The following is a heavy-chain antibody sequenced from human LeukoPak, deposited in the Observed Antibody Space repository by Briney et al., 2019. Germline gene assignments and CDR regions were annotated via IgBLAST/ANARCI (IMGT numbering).Heavy chain of an antibody. V-gene: IGHV3-30*03. J-gene: IGHJ5*02. CDR1: GFTFSSYG. Sequence: PGGSLRLSCAASGFTFSSYGMHWVRQAPGKGPEWVAVISHDGSNKYYADSVKGRFTISRDNSKNTLYLQMNSLRAEDTAVYYCARLSSTSCCNWFDPWGQGTLVTVSS. CDR2: ISHDGSNK. CDR3: ARLSSTSCCNWFDP. D-gene: IGHD2-2*01.